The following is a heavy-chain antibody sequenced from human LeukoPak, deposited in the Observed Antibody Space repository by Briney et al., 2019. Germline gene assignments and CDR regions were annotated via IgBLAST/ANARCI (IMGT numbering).Heavy chain of an antibody. CDR3: ARVAGVSYNYFDS. Sequence: ASVNVSCKASGYTFITYGITWVRQAPGQGLEWMGWITPYDGDTNYAQNLQDRVTMTTDTSTSTAYMELRSLRSDDTAVYFCARVAGVSYNYFDSWGQGTLVTV. D-gene: IGHD1-26*01. CDR2: ITPYDGDT. V-gene: IGHV1-18*01. CDR1: GYTFITYG. J-gene: IGHJ4*02.